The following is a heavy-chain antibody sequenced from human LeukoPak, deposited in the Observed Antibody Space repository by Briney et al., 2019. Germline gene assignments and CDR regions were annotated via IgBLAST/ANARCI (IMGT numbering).Heavy chain of an antibody. D-gene: IGHD2/OR15-2a*01. Sequence: GRSLRLSCAASGFTFNSYGMHWVRQAPGKGLEWVAFIHYDGSNKNYADSVKGRFSISRDNSKNTLFLQMNNLRPEDTAVYYCELSNTGDIYWGQGTLVTVSS. V-gene: IGHV3-30*02. CDR2: IHYDGSNK. J-gene: IGHJ4*02. CDR1: GFTFNSYG. CDR3: ELSNTGDIY.